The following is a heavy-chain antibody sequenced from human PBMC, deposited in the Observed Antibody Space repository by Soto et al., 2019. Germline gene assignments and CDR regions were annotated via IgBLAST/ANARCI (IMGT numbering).Heavy chain of an antibody. CDR1: GGTFSSYA. J-gene: IGHJ4*02. CDR2: IIPIFGTA. D-gene: IGHD2-21*02. V-gene: IGHV1-69*01. CDR3: ALVVGLYCGGDCSMHYFDY. Sequence: QVQLVQSGAEVKKPGSSVQVSCKASGGTFSSYAISWVRQAPGQGLEWMGGIIPIFGTANYAQNFQGRVTITADESTSTDDMELSSLRSEDTTVYYCALVVGLYCGGDCSMHYFDYWAQGTLVTVSS.